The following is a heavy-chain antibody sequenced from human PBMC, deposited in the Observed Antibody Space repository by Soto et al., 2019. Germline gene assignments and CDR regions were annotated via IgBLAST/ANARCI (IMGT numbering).Heavy chain of an antibody. J-gene: IGHJ6*02. CDR3: ARGWFGPDV. D-gene: IGHD3-10*01. CDR1: EFTFSGRS. V-gene: IGHV3-74*01. Sequence: EVQLVESGGGLVQPGGSLRLSCAASEFTFSGRSVHWVRQAPGKGLVWVSGIDKVGTDSTYADSVKGRFTSSRDNAKNTVDLQRNSLRVEDTAVDYCARGWFGPDVWGQGTTVTVSS. CDR2: IDKVGTDS.